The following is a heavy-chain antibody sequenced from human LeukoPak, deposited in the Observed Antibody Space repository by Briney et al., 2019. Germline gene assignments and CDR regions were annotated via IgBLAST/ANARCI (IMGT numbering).Heavy chain of an antibody. Sequence: GGSLRLSCAASGFTFSNNYAMGWVRQAPGKGLEWVSSISASGAYTYYTDSVKGRFTISRDNSKNTLYLQMNSLRADDTAVYYCARVGNDFDPWGQGTLVTVSS. CDR1: GFTFSNNYA. CDR3: ARVGNDFDP. J-gene: IGHJ5*02. D-gene: IGHD1-1*01. CDR2: ISASGAYT. V-gene: IGHV3-23*01.